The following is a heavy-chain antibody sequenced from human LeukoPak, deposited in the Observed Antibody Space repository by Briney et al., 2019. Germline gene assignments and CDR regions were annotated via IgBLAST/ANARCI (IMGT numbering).Heavy chain of an antibody. CDR3: AKAWMVRGVIKNPFDY. Sequence: PGGSLRLSCAASGFTFSSYGMHWVRQAPGKGLEWVAFIRYDGSNKYYADSVKGRFTISRDNSKNTLYLQMNSLRAEDPAVYYCAKAWMVRGVIKNPFDYWGQGTLVTVSS. J-gene: IGHJ4*02. CDR1: GFTFSSYG. D-gene: IGHD3-10*01. CDR2: IRYDGSNK. V-gene: IGHV3-30*02.